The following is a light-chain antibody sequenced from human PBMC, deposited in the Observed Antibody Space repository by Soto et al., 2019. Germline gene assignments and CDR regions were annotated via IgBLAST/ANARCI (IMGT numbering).Light chain of an antibody. V-gene: IGKV1-16*01. Sequence: DLQMTQSPSSLYASVGDRVTIICRASQNINSYLAWFQQKPGKAPKSLIYDATSLQSGVPSRFSGSGSGTDFSLTISSLQPEDAATYYCQQYERYNPSFGGGTKLEI. CDR1: QNINSY. J-gene: IGKJ4*01. CDR3: QQYERYNPS. CDR2: DAT.